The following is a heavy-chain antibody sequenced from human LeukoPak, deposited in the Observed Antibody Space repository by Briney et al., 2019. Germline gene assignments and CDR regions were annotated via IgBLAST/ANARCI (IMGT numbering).Heavy chain of an antibody. J-gene: IGHJ4*02. CDR3: VRYFTAVAPTLRLDY. V-gene: IGHV3-7*03. CDR1: GFTFSSYW. CDR2: IKQDGRDK. Sequence: GGSLRLSCAASGFTFSSYWMNWVRQAPGKGLEWVATIKQDGRDKYYVDSVKGRFTISRDDAKNSLYLQMNSLRVEDTAVYHCVRYFTAVAPTLRLDYWGQGTLVTVSP. D-gene: IGHD6-19*01.